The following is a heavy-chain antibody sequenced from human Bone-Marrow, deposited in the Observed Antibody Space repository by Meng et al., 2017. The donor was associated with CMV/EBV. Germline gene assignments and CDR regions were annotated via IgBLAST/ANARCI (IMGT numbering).Heavy chain of an antibody. V-gene: IGHV3-11*04. J-gene: IGHJ6*02. Sequence: GGSLRLSCAASGFTFSDYYMSWIRQAPGKGLEWISYISSSGSAIYYADSVKGRFTISRDNAKNSLYLQMNSLRAEDTAVYYCARELGYNYYYYGMDVWGQGTTVSVSS. D-gene: IGHD2-15*01. CDR3: ARELGYNYYYYGMDV. CDR1: GFTFSDYY. CDR2: ISSSGSAI.